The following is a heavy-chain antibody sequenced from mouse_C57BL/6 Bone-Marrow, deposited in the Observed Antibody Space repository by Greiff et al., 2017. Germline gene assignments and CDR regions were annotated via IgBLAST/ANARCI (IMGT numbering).Heavy chain of an antibody. CDR3: ARDLYGTLDY. CDR1: GFTFSDFY. CDR2: SRNKANDYTT. D-gene: IGHD2-1*01. Sequence: EVKLMESGGGLVQSGRSLRLSCATSGFTFSDFYMEWVRQAPGKGLEWIAASRNKANDYTTEYSASVKGRFIVSRDTSQSILYLQMNALRAEDTAIYYCARDLYGTLDYWGQGTTLTVSS. V-gene: IGHV7-1*01. J-gene: IGHJ2*01.